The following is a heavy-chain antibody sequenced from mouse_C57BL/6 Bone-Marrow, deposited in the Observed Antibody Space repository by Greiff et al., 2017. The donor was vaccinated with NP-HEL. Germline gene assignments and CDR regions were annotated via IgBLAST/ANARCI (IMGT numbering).Heavy chain of an antibody. CDR2: IWSGGST. Sequence: VQGVESGPGLVQPSQSLSITCPVSGFSLTSYGVHWVRQSPGKGLEWLGVIWSGGSTDYNAAFISRLSISKDNSKSQVFFKMNSLQADDTAIYYCARNVGITTVVARDYAMDYWGQGTSVTVSS. V-gene: IGHV2-2*01. CDR3: ARNVGITTVVARDYAMDY. D-gene: IGHD1-1*01. J-gene: IGHJ4*01. CDR1: GFSLTSYG.